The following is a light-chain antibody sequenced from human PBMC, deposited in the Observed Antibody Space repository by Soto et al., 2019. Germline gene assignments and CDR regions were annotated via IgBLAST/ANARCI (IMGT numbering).Light chain of an antibody. CDR3: SSYTGSNSVV. J-gene: IGLJ2*01. CDR2: EVN. CDR1: SSDVGGYNY. V-gene: IGLV2-8*01. Sequence: QSALTQPPSASGSPGQSVTISCTGTSSDVGGYNYVSWYQQYPGKAPKLMIYEVNERPSGVPDRFSGSKSGNTASLTVSGLQAEDEADYYCSSYTGSNSVVFGGGTQLTVL.